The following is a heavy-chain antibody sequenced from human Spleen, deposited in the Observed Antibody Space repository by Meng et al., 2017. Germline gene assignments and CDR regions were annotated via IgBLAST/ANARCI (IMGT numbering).Heavy chain of an antibody. CDR2: IGTGGDT. Sequence: GESLKISCAASGFAFSSYALHWVRRAPGKGLEWVSAIGTGGDTYYADSVMGRFTISRDNSKNTVYHQVNSLRVEDTAIYHCARARSVGADSYSYYYHYSLDVWGQGTTVTVSS. D-gene: IGHD2-21*01. J-gene: IGHJ6*02. CDR1: GFAFSSYA. V-gene: IGHV3-47*02. CDR3: ARARSVGADSYSYYYHYSLDV.